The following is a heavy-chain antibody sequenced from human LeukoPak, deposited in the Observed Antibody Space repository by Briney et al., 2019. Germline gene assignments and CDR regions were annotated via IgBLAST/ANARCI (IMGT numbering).Heavy chain of an antibody. V-gene: IGHV3-7*01. CDR1: GFTFSTYW. D-gene: IGHD1-1*01. CDR2: IRKDGSDI. J-gene: IGHJ4*02. Sequence: GSLRLSCAASGFTFSTYWMSWVRQAPGKGLEWVANIRKDGSDIHYVDSVKGRFTISRDNAKNSLYLEMSSLRAEDTAVYYCARVNFKSPHFDYWGQGTLVTVSS. CDR3: ARVNFKSPHFDY.